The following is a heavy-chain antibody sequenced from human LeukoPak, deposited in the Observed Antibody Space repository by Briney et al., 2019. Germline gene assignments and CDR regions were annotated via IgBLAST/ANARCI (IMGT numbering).Heavy chain of an antibody. CDR1: GFTFSSYW. D-gene: IGHD2-2*01. V-gene: IGHV3-7*04. CDR3: ARGRYCSSTSCRFDY. CDR2: IKQDGSEK. Sequence: GGSLRLSCAASGFTFSSYWMSWVRQAPGKGLEWAANIKQDGSEKYYVDSVKGRFTISRDNAKNSLYLQMNSLRAEDTAVYYCARGRYCSSTSCRFDYWGQGTLVTVSS. J-gene: IGHJ4*02.